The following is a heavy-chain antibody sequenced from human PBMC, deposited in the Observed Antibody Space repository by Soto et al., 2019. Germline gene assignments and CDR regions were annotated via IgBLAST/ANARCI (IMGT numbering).Heavy chain of an antibody. CDR3: ARTLILYDSGLYYFDY. J-gene: IGHJ4*02. V-gene: IGHV1-69*13. Sequence: GASVKVSCKASGGTFSSYAISWVRQAPGQGLEWMGGIIPIFGTANYAQKFQGRVTITADESTSTAYMELSSLRSEDTAVYYCARTLILYDSGLYYFDYWGQGTLVTVSS. D-gene: IGHD3-22*01. CDR2: IIPIFGTA. CDR1: GGTFSSYA.